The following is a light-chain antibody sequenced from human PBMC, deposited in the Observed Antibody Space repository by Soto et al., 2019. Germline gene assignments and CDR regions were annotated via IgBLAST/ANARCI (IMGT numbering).Light chain of an antibody. Sequence: EIQLTQSPSSLSASVGDRVTITCRASQAISTYLVWYQQKPGTVPKLLIFAASTLQSGVPSRFSGSGSGTDFTLTISSLQPEDVATYYCQNYNGAPWTFGQGTKVEIK. CDR2: AAS. CDR1: QAISTY. J-gene: IGKJ1*01. CDR3: QNYNGAPWT. V-gene: IGKV1-27*01.